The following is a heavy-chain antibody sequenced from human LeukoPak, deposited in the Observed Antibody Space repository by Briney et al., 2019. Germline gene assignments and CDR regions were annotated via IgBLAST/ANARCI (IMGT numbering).Heavy chain of an antibody. D-gene: IGHD3-3*02. CDR1: SGSISSSSHY. CDR3: VRGLRDVASPLYYMDI. J-gene: IGHJ6*03. CDR2: IYYSGNR. Sequence: SQTLSLTCTVSSGSISSSSHYWGWIRQPPGRGLEWIGSIYYSGNRYYNPSLQSRVTVSVDTSKNQVSLRLSSVTAADTAVYYCVRGLRDVASPLYYMDIWGRGTTVSVSS. V-gene: IGHV4-39*07.